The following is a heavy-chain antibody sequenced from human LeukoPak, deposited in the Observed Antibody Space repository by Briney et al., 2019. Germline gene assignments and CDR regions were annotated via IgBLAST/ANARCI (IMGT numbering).Heavy chain of an antibody. CDR2: INHSGST. CDR1: GGSFSGYY. Sequence: SETLSLTCAVYGGSFSGYYWSWIRQPPGKGLEWIGEINHSGSTSYNPSLKSRVTISVDTTKNQFSLKLSSVTAADTAVYYCARDGVVVAANWFDPWGQGTLVTVSS. D-gene: IGHD2-15*01. J-gene: IGHJ5*02. CDR3: ARDGVVVAANWFDP. V-gene: IGHV4-34*01.